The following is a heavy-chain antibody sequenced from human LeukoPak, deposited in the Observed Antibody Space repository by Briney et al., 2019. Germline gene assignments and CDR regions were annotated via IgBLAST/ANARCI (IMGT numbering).Heavy chain of an antibody. CDR2: INTNTGNP. Sequence: ASVKVSCKASGYTFTSYAMNWVRQAPGQGLEWMGWINTNTGNPTYAQGFTGRFVFSLDTSVSTAYLQISSLKAEDTAVYYCARDSPPSGWWNPDYWGQGTLVTVSS. V-gene: IGHV7-4-1*02. J-gene: IGHJ4*02. CDR3: ARDSPPSGWWNPDY. CDR1: GYTFTSYA. D-gene: IGHD2-8*02.